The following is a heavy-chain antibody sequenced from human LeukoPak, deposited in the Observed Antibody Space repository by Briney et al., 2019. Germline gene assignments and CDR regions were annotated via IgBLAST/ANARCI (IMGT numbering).Heavy chain of an antibody. J-gene: IGHJ4*02. D-gene: IGHD5-18*01. CDR3: VKDRGTAMVLYYFDY. Sequence: PGESLRLSCSASGFTFSSYAMHWVRQAPGKGLEYVSAISSNGGSTYYADSVKGRFTISRDNSKNTLYLQMSSLRAEDTAVYYCVKDRGTAMVLYYFDYWGQGTLVTVSS. CDR1: GFTFSSYA. CDR2: ISSNGGST. V-gene: IGHV3-64D*06.